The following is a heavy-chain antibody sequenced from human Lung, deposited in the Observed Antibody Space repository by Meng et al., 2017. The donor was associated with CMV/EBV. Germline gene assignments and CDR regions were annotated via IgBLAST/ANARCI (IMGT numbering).Heavy chain of an antibody. CDR1: GGSISSSNW. CDR2: IYHSGST. D-gene: IGHD6-19*01. J-gene: IGHJ4*02. V-gene: IGHV4-4*02. CDR3: ASFPPPGKQWLVTDY. Sequence: QVQRQESGPGLVKPSGTLSLTCAVSGGSISSSNWWSWVRQPPGKGLEWIGEIYHSGSTNYNPSLKSRVTISVDKSKNQFSLKLSPVTAADTAVYYCASFPPPGKQWLVTDYWGQGTLVTVSS.